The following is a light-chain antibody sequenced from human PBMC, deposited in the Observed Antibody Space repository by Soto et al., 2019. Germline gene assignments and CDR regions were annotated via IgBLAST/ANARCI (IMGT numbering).Light chain of an antibody. CDR3: CSYAGSYTP. J-gene: IGLJ2*01. CDR1: SSDVGGYNY. V-gene: IGLV2-11*01. Sequence: QSALTQPRSVSGSPGQSVTISCTGTSSDVGGYNYVSWYQQHPGKAPKLMIYDVNKRPSGVPDRFSGSKSGNTASLTISGLQAEDEADYYCCSYAGSYTPFGGGTKVTVL. CDR2: DVN.